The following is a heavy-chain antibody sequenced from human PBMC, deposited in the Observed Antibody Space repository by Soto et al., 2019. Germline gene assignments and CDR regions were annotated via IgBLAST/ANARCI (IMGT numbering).Heavy chain of an antibody. CDR2: IHSDGSST. V-gene: IGHV3-74*01. CDR1: GFTFSYYW. CDR3: ARGDRGAFDL. J-gene: IGHJ3*01. Sequence: EVQLVESGGGLVRPGGSLRLSCAASGFTFSYYWWHWVRQAPGKGLVWVSRIHSDGSSTTYADFVKGRFITSRDNARNTVDLQMNSVRVEYTAVDSCARGDRGAFDLWGQGTVVTFSS. D-gene: IGHD1-26*01.